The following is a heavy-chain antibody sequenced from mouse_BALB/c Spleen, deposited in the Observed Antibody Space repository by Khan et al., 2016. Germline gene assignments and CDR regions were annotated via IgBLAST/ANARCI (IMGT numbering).Heavy chain of an antibody. CDR2: ISYSGNT. CDR1: GDSITSGY. J-gene: IGHJ3*01. D-gene: IGHD2-12*01. Sequence: VQLKESGPSLVKPSQTLSLTCSVTGDSITSGYWNWIRKFPGNKLEYMGYISYSGNTYYNPFLKSRISITRDTSKNQTYLQLISVTTEDTATYYCARANRNDAWFAYWGQGTLVTVSA. V-gene: IGHV3-8*02. CDR3: ARANRNDAWFAY.